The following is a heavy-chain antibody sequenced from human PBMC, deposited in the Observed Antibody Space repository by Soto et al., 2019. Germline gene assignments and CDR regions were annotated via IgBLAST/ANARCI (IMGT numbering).Heavy chain of an antibody. Sequence: ASVKVSCKASGYTFTSYGISWVRQAPGQGLEWMGWISAYNGNTNYAQKLQGSVTMTTDTSTSTAYMELRSLRSDDTAVYYCARAPILVGVTPYENYFDSLGQGTLVTVSS. CDR2: ISAYNGNT. D-gene: IGHD3-3*01. CDR1: GYTFTSYG. J-gene: IGHJ4*02. V-gene: IGHV1-18*01. CDR3: ARAPILVGVTPYENYFDS.